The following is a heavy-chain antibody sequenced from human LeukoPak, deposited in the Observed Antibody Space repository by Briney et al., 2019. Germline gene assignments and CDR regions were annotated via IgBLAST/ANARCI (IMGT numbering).Heavy chain of an antibody. CDR1: GFTFSTYS. D-gene: IGHD4-17*01. V-gene: IGHV3-21*01. CDR2: FTSRSRSI. Sequence: GGSLRLSCAASGFTFSTYSMTWVRQAPGKGLEWVSSFTSRSRSIYYADSVKGRFAISRDNAKKSLYLQMNSLRAEDTAVYYCARRSDYGQRDAFDIWGQGTMVIVSS. CDR3: ARRSDYGQRDAFDI. J-gene: IGHJ3*02.